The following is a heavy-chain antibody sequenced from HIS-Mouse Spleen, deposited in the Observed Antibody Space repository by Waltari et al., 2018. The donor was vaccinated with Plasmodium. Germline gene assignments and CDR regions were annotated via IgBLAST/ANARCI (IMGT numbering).Heavy chain of an antibody. J-gene: IGHJ2*01. CDR2: INHSGST. CDR3: ARGRGLPYWYFDL. V-gene: IGHV4-34*01. D-gene: IGHD3-10*01. CDR1: GGSFSGYY. Sequence: QVQLQQWGAGLLKHSETLSLTCAVYGGSFSGYYWSWIRQPPGKGLEWIGEINHSGSTNYNPSLKSRVTISVDTSKNQFSLKLSSVTAADTAVYYCARGRGLPYWYFDLWGRGTLVTVSS.